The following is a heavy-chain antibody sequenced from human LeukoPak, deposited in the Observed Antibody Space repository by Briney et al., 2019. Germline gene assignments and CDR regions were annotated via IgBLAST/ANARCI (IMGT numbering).Heavy chain of an antibody. D-gene: IGHD7-27*01. Sequence: GASVKVSCKASGYTFTAYNMDWVRQAPGQGLVWMGWINPNSGGTNYAQKFQGRVTMTRDTTVSTAYMELSRLRSDDTAVYYCAPQLGRLTDYWGQGTLVTVSS. CDR1: GYTFTAYN. CDR3: APQLGRLTDY. J-gene: IGHJ4*02. CDR2: INPNSGGT. V-gene: IGHV1-2*02.